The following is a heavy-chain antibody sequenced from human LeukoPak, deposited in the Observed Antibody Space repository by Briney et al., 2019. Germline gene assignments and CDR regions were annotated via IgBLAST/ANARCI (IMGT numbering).Heavy chain of an antibody. D-gene: IGHD5-18*01. CDR1: GGSLSSYA. J-gene: IGHJ4*02. V-gene: IGHV3-30-3*01. CDR2: ISYDGSNK. Sequence: LSLTCTVSGGSLSSYAMHWVRQAPGKGLEWVAVISYDGSNKYYADSVKGRFTISRDNSKNTLYLQMNSLRAEDTAVYYCASPAVAMVTYYFDYWGQGTLVTVSS. CDR3: ASPAVAMVTYYFDY.